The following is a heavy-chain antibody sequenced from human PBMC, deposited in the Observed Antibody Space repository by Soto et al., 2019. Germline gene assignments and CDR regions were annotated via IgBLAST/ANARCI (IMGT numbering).Heavy chain of an antibody. CDR3: ARVGYDYIWGRHIHYFDY. CDR2: IYYSGST. D-gene: IGHD3-16*01. J-gene: IGHJ4*02. V-gene: IGHV4-59*01. CDR1: GGSISSYY. Sequence: SETLSLTCTVSGGSISSYYWSWIRQPPGKGLEWIGYIYYSGSTNYNPSLKSRVTISVDTSKNQFSLKLSSVTAADTAVYYCARVGYDYIWGRHIHYFDYWGQGTLVTVSS.